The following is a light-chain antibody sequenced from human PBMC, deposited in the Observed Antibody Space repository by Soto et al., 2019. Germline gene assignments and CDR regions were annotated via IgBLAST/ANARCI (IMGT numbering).Light chain of an antibody. CDR1: QDVDNNF. CDR2: ASS. Sequence: EIVLTQPPGTLSLSPGEGATLSCRASQDVDNNFLAWYQQRPGQAPRLLIYASSRRATGIPDRFSGSGSGTDFTLTISRVGPEDIAVYFCHQYYSSITFGGGTKVEVK. J-gene: IGKJ4*01. CDR3: HQYYSSIT. V-gene: IGKV3-20*01.